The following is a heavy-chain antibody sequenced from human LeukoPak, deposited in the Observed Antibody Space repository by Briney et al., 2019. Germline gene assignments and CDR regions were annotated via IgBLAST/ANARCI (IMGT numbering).Heavy chain of an antibody. V-gene: IGHV3-15*01. CDR1: GFTFSNAW. CDR3: AADVPSPLAQIDY. J-gene: IGHJ4*02. D-gene: IGHD1-14*01. Sequence: PGGSLRLSCAAFGFTFSNAWMSWVRQAPGKGLEWVARIRAGGTTDYAAPVKGRFTISRDDSMNTLSLQMDSLKTGDTAVYYCAADVPSPLAQIDYWGQGTPVTVSS. CDR2: IRAGGTT.